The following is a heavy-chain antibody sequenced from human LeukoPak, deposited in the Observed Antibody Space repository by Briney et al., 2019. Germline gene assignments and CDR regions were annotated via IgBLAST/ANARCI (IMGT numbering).Heavy chain of an antibody. CDR2: IYYSGST. CDR3: ARSPPDYYGSGSYFGG. CDR1: GGSISSRSYY. J-gene: IGHJ4*02. Sequence: SETLSLTCTVSGGSISSRSYYWGWIRQPPGKGLEWIGSIYYSGSTYYNPSLKSRVTISVDTSKNQFSLKLSSVTAADTAVYYCARSPPDYYGSGSYFGGWGQGTLVTVSS. D-gene: IGHD3-10*01. V-gene: IGHV4-39*01.